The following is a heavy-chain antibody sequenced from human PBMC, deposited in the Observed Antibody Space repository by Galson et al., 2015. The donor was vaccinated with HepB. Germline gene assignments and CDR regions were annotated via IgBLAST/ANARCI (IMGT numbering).Heavy chain of an antibody. J-gene: IGHJ5*02. D-gene: IGHD3-22*01. Sequence: SLRLSCAASGFTFSDSEMNWVRQAPGKGLEWIAYISGSGSVIYYAASVKGRFTVSRDNAKNSLYLQMNSLRAEDTAIYYCARDGSGYYNVKWWFDPWGQGTRVTVSS. V-gene: IGHV3-48*03. CDR2: ISGSGSVI. CDR3: ARDGSGYYNVKWWFDP. CDR1: GFTFSDSE.